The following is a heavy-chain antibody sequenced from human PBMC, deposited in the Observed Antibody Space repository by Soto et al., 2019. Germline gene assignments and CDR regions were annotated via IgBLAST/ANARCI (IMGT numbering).Heavy chain of an antibody. J-gene: IGHJ6*02. V-gene: IGHV3-23*01. CDR2: ISGSGGST. CDR1: GFTFSSYA. CDR3: AKVLLWFGKPAYYYGMDV. Sequence: GGSLRLSCAASGFTFSSYAMSWVRQAPGKGLEWVSAISGSGGSTYYADSVKGRFTISRDNSKNTLYLQMNSLRAEDTAVYYCAKVLLWFGKPAYYYGMDVWGQGTTVTVSS. D-gene: IGHD3-10*01.